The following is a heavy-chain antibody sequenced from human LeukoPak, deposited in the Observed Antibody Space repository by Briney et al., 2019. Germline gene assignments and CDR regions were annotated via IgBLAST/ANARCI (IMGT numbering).Heavy chain of an antibody. V-gene: IGHV1-2*02. J-gene: IGHJ5*02. Sequence: ASVKVSCKASGYTFTGYYMHWVRQAPGQGLEWMGWINPNSGGTNYAQKFQGSVTMTRDTSISTAYLELSRLRSDDTAVYYCARDQGCSGGSCYRWFDPWGQGTLVTVSS. CDR1: GYTFTGYY. CDR3: ARDQGCSGGSCYRWFDP. D-gene: IGHD2-15*01. CDR2: INPNSGGT.